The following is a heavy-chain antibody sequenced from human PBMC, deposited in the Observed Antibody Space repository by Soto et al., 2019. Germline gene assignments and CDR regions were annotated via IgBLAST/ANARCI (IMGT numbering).Heavy chain of an antibody. V-gene: IGHV3-15*07. J-gene: IGHJ6*02. CDR3: TTTGTPFYYYFNMGV. CDR1: GFNFGNAW. Sequence: EMQLVESGGGSVKPGGSLRLSCAASGFNFGNAWINWVRQAPGKGLEWVGRIKSKVDGGTTNYAAPVKGRFTISRDDSKHTLYLQMNRLKIEDTAVYYCTTTGTPFYYYFNMGVWGQGTTVTVSS. D-gene: IGHD1-1*01. CDR2: IKSKVDGGTT.